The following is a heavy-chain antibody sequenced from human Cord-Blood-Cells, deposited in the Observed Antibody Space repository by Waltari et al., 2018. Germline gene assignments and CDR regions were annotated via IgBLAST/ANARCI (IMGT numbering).Heavy chain of an antibody. CDR3: ARQKDPSPFYYYYYGMDV. CDR1: GYTFTSYD. CDR2: TNPNSSNT. J-gene: IGHJ6*02. Sequence: QVQLVQSGAEVKKPGASVKVSCKASGYTFTSYDINWVRQATGQGLEWMGWTNPNSSNTGYAQKFQGRVTMTRNTSISTAYMELSSLRSEDTAVYYCARQKDPSPFYYYYYGMDVWGQGTTVTVSS. V-gene: IGHV1-8*01.